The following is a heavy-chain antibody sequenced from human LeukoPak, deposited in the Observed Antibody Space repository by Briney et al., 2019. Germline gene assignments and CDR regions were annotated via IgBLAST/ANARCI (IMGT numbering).Heavy chain of an antibody. CDR3: AKDPFDAFDI. J-gene: IGHJ3*02. CDR2: IYSGGTT. V-gene: IGHV3-66*01. CDR1: GFTVSSNY. Sequence: GGSLRLSCAASGFTVSSNYMSWVRQAPGKGLEWVSVIYSGGTTYYADSVKGRFTISRDNSKNTLYLQMNSLRAEDTAVYYCAKDPFDAFDIWGQGTMVTVSS.